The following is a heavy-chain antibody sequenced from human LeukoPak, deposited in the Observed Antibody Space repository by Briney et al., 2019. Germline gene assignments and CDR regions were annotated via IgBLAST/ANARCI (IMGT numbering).Heavy chain of an antibody. Sequence: GGSLRLSCAASGFTFSNYAMDCVRQAPGRGLEGVSAISGSDGSTYYTDSVKGRFTISRDNSKNTLYLQLNSLRAEDTAVYYCAKTYPAAVTPRYFDYWGQGTLVTVSS. V-gene: IGHV3-23*01. CDR1: GFTFSNYA. J-gene: IGHJ4*02. CDR2: ISGSDGST. D-gene: IGHD4-17*01. CDR3: AKTYPAAVTPRYFDY.